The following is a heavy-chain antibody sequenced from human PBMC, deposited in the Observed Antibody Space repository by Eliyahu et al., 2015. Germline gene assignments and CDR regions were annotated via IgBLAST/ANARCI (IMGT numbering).Heavy chain of an antibody. CDR2: ISGSGGST. Sequence: EVQLVESGGGLVQPGGSLRLXCXASGFXFSSYXXXXVPQAPGKGLGWVSAISGSGGSTYYADSVKGRFTISRDNSKNTLYLQMNSLRAEDTAVYYCAKESGSPSRPTYYYDSSGYPDYWGQGTLVTVSS. CDR3: AKESGSPSRPTYYYDSSGYPDY. J-gene: IGHJ4*02. V-gene: IGHV3-23*04. CDR1: GFXFSSYX. D-gene: IGHD3-22*01.